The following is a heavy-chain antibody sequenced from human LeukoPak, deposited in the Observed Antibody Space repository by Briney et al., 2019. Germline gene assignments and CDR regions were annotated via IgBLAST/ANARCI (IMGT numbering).Heavy chain of an antibody. V-gene: IGHV1-18*01. CDR2: TSAYNGAT. Sequence: ASVKVSCKASGYSFPSYGISWVRQAPGQGLEWMGRTSAYNGATIYAQRFQGRVTITTDTFTSTAYMEVRSLRSDDTAVYYCAREGSSGSYQHDYWGQGTLVTVSS. D-gene: IGHD3-10*01. CDR3: AREGSSGSYQHDY. CDR1: GYSFPSYG. J-gene: IGHJ4*02.